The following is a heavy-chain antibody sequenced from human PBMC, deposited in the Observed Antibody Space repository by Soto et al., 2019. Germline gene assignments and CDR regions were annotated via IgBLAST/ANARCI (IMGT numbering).Heavy chain of an antibody. Sequence: PSETLSLTCTVSGGSITSGGYSWSWIRQSPGQGLEWIGYIYQSGSAFYNPSLKTRATILVDRSKNQFSLNLTSVTAADAAVYYCARAFYGVDLWGQGTKVTVYS. J-gene: IGHJ6*02. CDR2: IYQSGSA. CDR3: ARAFYGVDL. V-gene: IGHV4-30-2*06. CDR1: GGSITSGGYS.